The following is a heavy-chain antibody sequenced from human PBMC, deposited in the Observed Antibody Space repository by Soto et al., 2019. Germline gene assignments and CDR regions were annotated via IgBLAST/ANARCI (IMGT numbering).Heavy chain of an antibody. Sequence: PSQTLSLTCAISGDSVSNDGAAWKWIRQSPSRGLEWLGRTYYRSKWCNDYAVSVKSRITISPDTSMNHFSLHLNSVTPEDAAVYYCGRDPPTMLPDFDCWGQGTLLTVSS. J-gene: IGHJ4*02. D-gene: IGHD2-15*01. CDR1: GDSVSNDGAA. CDR2: TYYRSKWCN. V-gene: IGHV6-1*01. CDR3: GRDPPTMLPDFDC.